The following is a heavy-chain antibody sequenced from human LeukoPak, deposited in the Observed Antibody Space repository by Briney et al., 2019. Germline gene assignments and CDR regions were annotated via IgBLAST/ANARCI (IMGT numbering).Heavy chain of an antibody. CDR3: AKDALAAAGTREATLFFHH. Sequence: GGSLRLSCAASGFTFSNYAMSWVRQAPGKGLEWVSSITATGYNTYHADSVKGRFTTSRDNSKNTVYLQVNSLRVEDSAIYYCAKDALAAAGTREATLFFHHWGQGTLVTVSS. D-gene: IGHD6-13*01. J-gene: IGHJ1*01. CDR1: GFTFSNYA. CDR2: ITATGYNT. V-gene: IGHV3-23*01.